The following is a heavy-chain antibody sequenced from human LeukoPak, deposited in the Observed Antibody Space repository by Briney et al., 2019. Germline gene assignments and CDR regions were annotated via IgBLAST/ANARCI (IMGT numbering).Heavy chain of an antibody. CDR2: ISWRNIDI. D-gene: IGHD6-13*01. Sequence: GGSLRLSCAASGFTFDDYAMHWVRQAPGKRLEWVSSISWRNIDIEYADSVKGRFTISRDNDKKSLYLQMNSLRVEDTAVYYCARVYSSTWYSGYLHMDVWGKGTTVTVSS. J-gene: IGHJ6*03. CDR1: GFTFDDYA. CDR3: ARVYSSTWYSGYLHMDV. V-gene: IGHV3-21*01.